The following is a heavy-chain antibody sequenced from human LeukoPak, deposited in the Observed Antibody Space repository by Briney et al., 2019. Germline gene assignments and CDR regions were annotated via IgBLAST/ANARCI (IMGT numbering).Heavy chain of an antibody. D-gene: IGHD1-1*01. Sequence: PSETLSLTCTVSGGSISSYYWSWIRHPPGKGLEWIGYSGSTTYNPSLKSRVTISVDTSKNQFSLKLTSVTAADTAVYYCARVSVGMSYFESWGQGTMVTVSS. J-gene: IGHJ4*02. CDR1: GGSISSYY. CDR3: ARVSVGMSYFES. CDR2: SGST. V-gene: IGHV4-59*01.